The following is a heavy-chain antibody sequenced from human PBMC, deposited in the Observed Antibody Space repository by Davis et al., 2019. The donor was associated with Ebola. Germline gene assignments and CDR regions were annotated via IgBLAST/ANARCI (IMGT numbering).Heavy chain of an antibody. CDR2: ISAYNGNT. V-gene: IGHV1-18*01. D-gene: IGHD1-1*01. J-gene: IGHJ5*02. CDR3: ARDHGGYNWNDGSWFDP. Sequence: ASVKVSCKASGYTFTSYGISWVRQAPGQGLEWMGWISAYNGNTNYVQKLQGRVTMTTDTSTSTAYMELRSLRSDDTAVYYCARDHGGYNWNDGSWFDPWGQGTLVTVSS. CDR1: GYTFTSYG.